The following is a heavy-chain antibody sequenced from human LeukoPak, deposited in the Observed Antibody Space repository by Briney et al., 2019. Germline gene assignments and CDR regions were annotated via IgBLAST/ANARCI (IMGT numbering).Heavy chain of an antibody. D-gene: IGHD1-26*01. Sequence: SETLSLTCTVSGGSIGDSSYYWGWIRQPPGKGLERIGSIYYSGSTYYNPSLKSPVTISVDTSKNQFSLKLNSVTAADTAVYYCARMRVGPTYYFDYWGQGTLVTVSS. CDR3: ARMRVGPTYYFDY. V-gene: IGHV4-39*01. CDR2: IYYSGST. CDR1: GGSIGDSSYY. J-gene: IGHJ4*02.